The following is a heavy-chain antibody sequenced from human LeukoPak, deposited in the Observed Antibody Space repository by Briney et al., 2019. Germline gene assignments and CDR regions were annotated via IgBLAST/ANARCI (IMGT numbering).Heavy chain of an antibody. CDR3: ARETILDI. CDR1: GFTFSDYY. CDR2: ISSKSTST. D-gene: IGHD2-21*01. V-gene: IGHV3-11*06. Sequence: PAGSLRLSCAASGFTFSDYYMSWIRQAPGKGLEWVSSISSKSTSTDYADSVKGRFTISKDNAKNSLYLQMNSLRAEDTAVYYCARETILDIWGQGTMVTVS. J-gene: IGHJ3*02.